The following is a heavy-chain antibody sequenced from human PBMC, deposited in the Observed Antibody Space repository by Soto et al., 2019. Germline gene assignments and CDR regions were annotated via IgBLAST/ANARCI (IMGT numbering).Heavy chain of an antibody. D-gene: IGHD4-17*01. V-gene: IGHV4-31*03. CDR2: IYYSGST. Sequence: QVQLQESGPGLVKPSQTLSLTCTVSGGSISSGGYYWSWIRQHPGKGLEWIGYIYYSGSTYYNPSLKSRVTISVDTSKNQFSLKLSSVTAADTAVYYCARGHYGAHPLYWYFDLWGRGTLVTVSS. J-gene: IGHJ2*01. CDR1: GGSISSGGYY. CDR3: ARGHYGAHPLYWYFDL.